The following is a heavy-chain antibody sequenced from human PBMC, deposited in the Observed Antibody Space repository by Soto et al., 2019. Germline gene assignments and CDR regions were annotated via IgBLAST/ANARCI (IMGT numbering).Heavy chain of an antibody. CDR2: IYYSGST. CDR3: VRQGDRTENPFHG. J-gene: IGHJ4*02. D-gene: IGHD1-1*01. Sequence: SETLSLTCTFSGVSVSSGSYYCSWMGQPPGRGLEWIGYIYYSGSTNYNPSLKSRVSISLETSKNQFSLELSSVTAADTALYYGVRQGDRTENPFHGWGPGILDSVSS. V-gene: IGHV4-61*01. CDR1: GVSVSSGSYY.